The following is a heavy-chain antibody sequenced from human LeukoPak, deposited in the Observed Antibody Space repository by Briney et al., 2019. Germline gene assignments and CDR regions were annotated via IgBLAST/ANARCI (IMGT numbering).Heavy chain of an antibody. CDR2: INWNGGST. D-gene: IGHD6-19*01. Sequence: GGSLRLSCAASGFTFDDYGMSWVRQAPGKGLEWVSGINWNGGSTGYADSVKGRFTISRDNAKNSLYLQMNSLRAEDTALYYCARILSSSGWYEGAFDIWGQGTMVTVSS. CDR3: ARILSSSGWYEGAFDI. CDR1: GFTFDDYG. J-gene: IGHJ3*02. V-gene: IGHV3-20*04.